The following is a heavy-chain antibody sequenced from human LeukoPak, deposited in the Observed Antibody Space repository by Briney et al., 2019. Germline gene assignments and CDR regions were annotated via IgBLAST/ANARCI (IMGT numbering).Heavy chain of an antibody. CDR1: GYTFRNYV. CDR2: ISAFDGNT. J-gene: IGHJ3*02. Sequence: WASVKVSCKASGYTFRNYVLNWVRQAPGQGPEWMGWISAFDGNTNYAQKFQDRVTMTTDTSTDTAYLDLRNLTSDDTAVYYCARESFYDSSGSYSGEEVFDIWGQGTRVIVSS. V-gene: IGHV1-18*01. CDR3: ARESFYDSSGSYSGEEVFDI. D-gene: IGHD3-22*01.